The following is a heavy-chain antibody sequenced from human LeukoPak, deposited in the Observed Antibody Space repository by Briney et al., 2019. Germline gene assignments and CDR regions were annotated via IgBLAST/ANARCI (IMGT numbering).Heavy chain of an antibody. CDR1: GGSISSGGYS. CDR2: IYHSGST. CDR3: ARESGAYSNIELGGYYYYYMDV. V-gene: IGHV4-30-2*01. D-gene: IGHD4-11*01. Sequence: TLSLTCAVSGGSISSGGYSWSWIRQPPGKGLEWIGYIYHSGSTYYNPSLKSRVTISVDRSKNQFSLKLSSVTAADTAVYYCARESGAYSNIELGGYYYYYMDVWGKGTTVTVSS. J-gene: IGHJ6*03.